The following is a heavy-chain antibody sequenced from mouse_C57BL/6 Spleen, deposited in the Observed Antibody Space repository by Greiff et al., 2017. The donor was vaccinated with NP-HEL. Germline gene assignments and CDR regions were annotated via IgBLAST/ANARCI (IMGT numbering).Heavy chain of an antibody. CDR3: ARLGSYFDY. Sequence: EVQLVESGGGLVKPGGSLKLSCAASGFTFSSYTMSWVRQTPEKRLEWVATISGGGGNTYYPDSVKGRFTISRDNAKNTLYLQMSSLRSEDTALYYCARLGSYFDYWGQGTTLTVSS. V-gene: IGHV5-9*01. D-gene: IGHD1-2*01. CDR1: GFTFSSYT. CDR2: ISGGGGNT. J-gene: IGHJ2*01.